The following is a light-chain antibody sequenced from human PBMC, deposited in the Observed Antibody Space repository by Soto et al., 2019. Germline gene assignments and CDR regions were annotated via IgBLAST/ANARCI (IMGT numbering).Light chain of an antibody. CDR2: GAS. Sequence: EIVLTQSPGTLSLSPGESAPLSCRTSQIISSSYFAWYQQKPGQAPRLLMYGASTRATGIPDRFSGSGSGTDFTLTISGLEPEEFAMYFCQHYGGSLLTFGGGTKVDIK. V-gene: IGKV3-20*01. CDR3: QHYGGSLLT. CDR1: QIISSSY. J-gene: IGKJ4*01.